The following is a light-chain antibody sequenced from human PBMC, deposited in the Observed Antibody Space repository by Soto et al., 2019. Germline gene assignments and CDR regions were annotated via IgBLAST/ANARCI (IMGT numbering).Light chain of an antibody. CDR1: QDINDW. J-gene: IGKJ4*01. V-gene: IGKV1-5*01. CDR2: DAS. CDR3: QQYNDLST. Sequence: DIQMTQSPYTLSASVGDRVTITCRASQDINDWLAWYQQKPGNAPKFLIYDASTLQSGVPSRFSGSGSGTEFTLTISSLQPDDFATYYCQQYNDLSTFGGGTKVDIK.